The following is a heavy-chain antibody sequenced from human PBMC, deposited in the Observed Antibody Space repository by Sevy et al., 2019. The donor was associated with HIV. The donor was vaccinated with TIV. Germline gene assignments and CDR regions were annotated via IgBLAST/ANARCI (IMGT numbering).Heavy chain of an antibody. J-gene: IGHJ6*02. CDR2: IRFDGSIK. V-gene: IGHV3-30*02. CDR1: GFTFSTYG. D-gene: IGHD2-2*01. CDR3: AKVLHIVEIPAAIDYYYGMDV. Sequence: GGSVRLSCAASGFTFSTYGMHWVRQAPGKGLEWVAFIRFDGSIKYYRDSVKGRLTISRDNSKNTLYLQMNSLRAEDTAVYFCAKVLHIVEIPAAIDYYYGMDVWGQGTTVTVS.